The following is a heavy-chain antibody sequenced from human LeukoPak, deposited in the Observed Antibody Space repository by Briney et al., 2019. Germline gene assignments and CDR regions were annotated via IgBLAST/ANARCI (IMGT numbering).Heavy chain of an antibody. V-gene: IGHV3-7*01. CDR2: INRDGSEK. Sequence: GGSLRLSCAASGFTFSNFWMGWARQGPEKGLQWVASINRDGSEKHPVDSVKGRFTISRDNAKNSVFLEMSSLRVEDTAVYYCARGGYHLSYFDYWGQGTLVTVSS. CDR3: ARGGYHLSYFDY. CDR1: GFTFSNFW. D-gene: IGHD3-16*02. J-gene: IGHJ4*02.